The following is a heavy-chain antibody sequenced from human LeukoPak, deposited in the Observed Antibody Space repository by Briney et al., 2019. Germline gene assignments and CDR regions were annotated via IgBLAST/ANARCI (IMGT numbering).Heavy chain of an antibody. V-gene: IGHV3-7*05. D-gene: IGHD1-14*01. Sequence: GGSLRLSCAPSGFTVSSNYMSWVRQAPGKGLEGVANIKQDGSEIFYVDSVRGRFTISRDNAKNSLYLQMNSLRAEDTAVYYCARLKPYFDYWGQGTLVTVSS. CDR3: ARLKPYFDY. CDR1: GFTVSSNY. J-gene: IGHJ4*02. CDR2: IKQDGSEI.